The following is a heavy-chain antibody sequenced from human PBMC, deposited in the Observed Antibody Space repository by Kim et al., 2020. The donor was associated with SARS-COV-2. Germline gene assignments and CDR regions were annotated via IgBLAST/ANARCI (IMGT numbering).Heavy chain of an antibody. CDR2: INHSGST. CDR3: GGGVAGPIGSSYYYYGMDV. V-gene: IGHV4-34*01. D-gene: IGHD6-19*01. J-gene: IGHJ6*01. CDR1: GGSFSGYY. Sequence: SETLSLTCAVYGGSFSGYYWSWIRQPPGKGLEWIGEINHSGSTNYNPSLKSRVTISADTSKNQFSLKLSSVTAADTAVYYCGGGVAGPIGSSYYYYGMDV.